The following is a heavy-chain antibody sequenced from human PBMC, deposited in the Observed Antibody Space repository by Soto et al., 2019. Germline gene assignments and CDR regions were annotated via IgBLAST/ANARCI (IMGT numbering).Heavy chain of an antibody. CDR2: INHGGST. J-gene: IGHJ4*02. CDR3: ARGIWQQRLAS. CDR1: GGSLSGYY. Sequence: SETLSLTCAVYGGSLSGYYWSWIRQSPGKGLEWIGEINHGGSTIYNLSLKSRVTLSVDTSKNQFFLKLTPVTAADTAVYYCARGIWQQRLASWGQGTLVTVSS. D-gene: IGHD6-13*01. V-gene: IGHV4-34*01.